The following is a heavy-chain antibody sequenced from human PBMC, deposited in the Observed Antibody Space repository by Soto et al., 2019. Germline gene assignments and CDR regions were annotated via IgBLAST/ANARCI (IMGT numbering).Heavy chain of an antibody. D-gene: IGHD3-10*01. V-gene: IGHV4-39*01. Sequence: QLQLQESGPGLVKPSETLSLACTVSGGSISSNNYYWGWIRQPPGKGLEWIGSIHYSGSTYYNPSLKSRVTISVYTSKTPVSLKLSSVTAADTALYSCARGSASGSNWYFDLWGRGTLVTVSS. J-gene: IGHJ2*01. CDR3: ARGSASGSNWYFDL. CDR2: IHYSGST. CDR1: GGSISSNNYY.